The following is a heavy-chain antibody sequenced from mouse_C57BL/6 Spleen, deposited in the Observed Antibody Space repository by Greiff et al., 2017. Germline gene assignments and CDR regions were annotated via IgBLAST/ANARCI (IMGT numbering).Heavy chain of an antibody. CDR1: GYTFTDYY. Sequence: VQLVESGAELVRPGASVKLSCKASGYTFTDYYINWVKQRPGQGLEWIARIYPGSGNTYYNEKFKGKATLTAEKSSSTAYMQLSSLTSEDSAVYYCARSGYDYVLDYWGQGTTLTVSS. CDR2: IYPGSGNT. D-gene: IGHD2-4*01. CDR3: ARSGYDYVLDY. V-gene: IGHV1-76*01. J-gene: IGHJ2*01.